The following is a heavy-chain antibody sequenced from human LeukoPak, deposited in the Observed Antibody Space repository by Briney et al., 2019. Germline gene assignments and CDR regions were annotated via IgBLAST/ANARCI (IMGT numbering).Heavy chain of an antibody. CDR3: ATIVRWNYYDY. V-gene: IGHV1-24*01. J-gene: IGHJ4*02. CDR1: GYTLTELS. CDR2: FDPEDGET. D-gene: IGHD5-24*01. Sequence: ASVKVSCRVSGYTLTELSMHWVRQAPGKGLEGRGGFDPEDGETIYAQKFQGRVTMPEDTSTDTAYMELSSLRSEDTAVYYCATIVRWNYYDYWGQGTLVTVSS.